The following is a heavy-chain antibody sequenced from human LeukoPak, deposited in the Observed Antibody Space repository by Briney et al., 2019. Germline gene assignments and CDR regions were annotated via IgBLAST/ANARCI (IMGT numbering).Heavy chain of an antibody. V-gene: IGHV4-39*01. J-gene: IGHJ5*02. CDR1: GGSISSSSYY. CDR3: ARQPGYGGYDLNWFDP. CDR2: IYYSGST. D-gene: IGHD5-12*01. Sequence: SETLSLTCTVSGGSISSSSYYWGWIRQPPGKGLEWIGSIYYSGSTYYNPSLKSRVTISVDTSKNQFSLKLSSVTAADTAVYYCARQPGYGGYDLNWFDPWGQGTLVTVSS.